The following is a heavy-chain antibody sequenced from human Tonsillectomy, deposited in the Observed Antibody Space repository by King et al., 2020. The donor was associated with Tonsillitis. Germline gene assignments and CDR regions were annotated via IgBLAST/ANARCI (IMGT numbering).Heavy chain of an antibody. D-gene: IGHD5-24*01. CDR3: ARGGRWLQQGPQPLDY. V-gene: IGHV1-46*03. CDR1: GYTFTSYY. Sequence: QLVQSGAEVKKPGASVKVSCKASGYTFTSYYMHWVRQAPGQGLEWMGIINPSGGSTSYAQKFQGRVTMTRDTSTSTVYMELSSLRSEDTAVYYCARGGRWLQQGPQPLDYWGRGTLVTVSS. J-gene: IGHJ4*02. CDR2: INPSGGST.